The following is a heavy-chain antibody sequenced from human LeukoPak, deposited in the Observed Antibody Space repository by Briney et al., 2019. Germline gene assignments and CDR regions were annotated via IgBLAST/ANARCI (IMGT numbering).Heavy chain of an antibody. Sequence: ASVKVSCKASGYTFTRYDINWVRQATGQGLEWMGWVNPKSGYTGYAQKFQGRVTITRDTSISTAYMELSSLRSEDTAVYYCARLRYFIQVDAFDIWGQGTMVTVSS. J-gene: IGHJ3*02. D-gene: IGHD3-9*01. V-gene: IGHV1-8*03. CDR1: GYTFTRYD. CDR2: VNPKSGYT. CDR3: ARLRYFIQVDAFDI.